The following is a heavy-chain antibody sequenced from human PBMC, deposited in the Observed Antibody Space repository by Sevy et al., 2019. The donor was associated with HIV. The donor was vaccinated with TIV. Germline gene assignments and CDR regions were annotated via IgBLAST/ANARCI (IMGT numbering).Heavy chain of an antibody. D-gene: IGHD1-26*01. CDR1: GYTFTGYY. CDR3: ARLALPIVGATKIWFDP. V-gene: IGHV1-2*02. CDR2: INPNSGGT. J-gene: IGHJ5*02. Sequence: ASVKVSCKASGYTFTGYYLHWVRQAPGQGLEWMGWINPNSGGTKYAQKFQGRVTMTRDTSISTAYMELSRLRSDDTAVYYCARLALPIVGATKIWFDPWGQGTLVTVSS.